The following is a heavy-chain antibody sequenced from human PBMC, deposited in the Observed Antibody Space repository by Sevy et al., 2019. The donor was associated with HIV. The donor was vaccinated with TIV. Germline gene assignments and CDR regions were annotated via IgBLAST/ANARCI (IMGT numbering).Heavy chain of an antibody. V-gene: IGHV3-74*01. Sequence: ESLKISCSASGFTFSSYWMHWVRQAPGKGLVWVSGVNSDGSSTNYADSVKGRFTISRDSAKNTLYLQMNSLRAEDTAVYFCVAANTWEDYWGQGTLVTVSS. D-gene: IGHD1-26*01. CDR2: VNSDGSST. CDR1: GFTFSSYW. J-gene: IGHJ4*02. CDR3: VAANTWEDY.